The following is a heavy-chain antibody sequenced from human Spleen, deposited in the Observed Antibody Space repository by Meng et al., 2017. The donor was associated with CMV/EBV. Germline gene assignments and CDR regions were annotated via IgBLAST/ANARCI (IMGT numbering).Heavy chain of an antibody. Sequence: SETLSLTCTASGGSISSYYWSWIRQPPGKGLEWIGYIYYSGSTNYNPSLKSRVTISVDTSKNQFSLKLSSVTAADTAVYYCARDLGFRWFDPWGQGTLVTVSS. CDR3: ARDLGFRWFDP. V-gene: IGHV4-59*01. CDR2: IYYSGST. CDR1: GGSISSYY. J-gene: IGHJ5*02. D-gene: IGHD7-27*01.